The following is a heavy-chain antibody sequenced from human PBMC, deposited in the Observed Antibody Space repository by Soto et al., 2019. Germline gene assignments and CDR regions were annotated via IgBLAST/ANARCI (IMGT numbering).Heavy chain of an antibody. V-gene: IGHV3-33*01. CDR3: ARDGVGGTVFFGYLDC. J-gene: IGHJ4*02. CDR2: IRFDGSNI. CDR1: EIIFSGYG. D-gene: IGHD1-26*01. Sequence: QPGGSLRLSCAVSEIIFSGYGMHWVRQAPGKGLEWVAVIRFDGSNIHYADSVKGRFTISRDNSKNTLYLQMDSLRAEDTAVYYCARDGVGGTVFFGYLDCWGQGALVTVSS.